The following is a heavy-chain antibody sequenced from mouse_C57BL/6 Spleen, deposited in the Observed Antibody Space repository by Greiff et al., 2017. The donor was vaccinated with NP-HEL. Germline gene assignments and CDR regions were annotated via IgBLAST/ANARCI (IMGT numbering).Heavy chain of an antibody. D-gene: IGHD2-4*01. J-gene: IGHJ2*01. CDR1: GYAFSSSW. Sequence: VKLQESGPELVKPGASVKISCKASGYAFSSSWMNWVKQRPGKGLEWIGRIYPGDGDTNYNGKFKGKATLTADKSSSTAYMQLSSLTSEDAAVYICARQDYDGDGYIDYWGQGTTRTVSS. V-gene: IGHV1-82*01. CDR2: IYPGDGDT. CDR3: ARQDYDGDGYIDY.